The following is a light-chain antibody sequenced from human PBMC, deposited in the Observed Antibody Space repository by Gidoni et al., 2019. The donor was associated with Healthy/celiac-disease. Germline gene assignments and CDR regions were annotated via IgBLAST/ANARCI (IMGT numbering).Light chain of an antibody. V-gene: IGLV1-40*01. CDR3: QSYDSSLSGVV. J-gene: IGLJ2*01. CDR1: SSNIGAGYD. CDR2: GNS. Sequence: QSVLTQPPSVSGAPGQRVTIPCTGSSSNIGAGYDVHCYKQLPGTAPKLLIYGNSNRPSGVPDRFSGSKSGTSASLAITGLQAEDEADYYCQSYDSSLSGVVFGGGTKLTVL.